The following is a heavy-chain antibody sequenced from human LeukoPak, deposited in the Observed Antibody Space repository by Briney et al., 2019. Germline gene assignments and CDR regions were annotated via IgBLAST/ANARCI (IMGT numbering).Heavy chain of an antibody. J-gene: IGHJ4*02. Sequence: GGSLRLSCAASGFTFSNAWMSWVRQAPGKGLEWVSVIYSGGSTYYADSVKGRFTISRDNSKNTLYLQMNSLRAEDTAVYYCARGASTSWNEGDYWGQGTLVTVSS. CDR3: ARGASTSWNEGDY. D-gene: IGHD2-2*01. CDR1: GFTFSNAW. V-gene: IGHV3-53*01. CDR2: IYSGGST.